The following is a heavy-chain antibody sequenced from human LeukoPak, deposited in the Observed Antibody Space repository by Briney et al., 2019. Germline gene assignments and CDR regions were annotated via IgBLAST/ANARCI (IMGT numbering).Heavy chain of an antibody. J-gene: IGHJ4*02. CDR1: GGSFSGYY. D-gene: IGHD6-6*01. V-gene: IGHV4-34*01. Sequence: SETLSLTCAVYGGSFSGYYWSWIRQPPGKGLEWIGEINHSGSTNYNPSLKSRVTISVDTSKNQFSLKLSSVTAADTAVYYCAGLLKTDSSSDYWGQGTLVTVSS. CDR3: AGLLKTDSSSDY. CDR2: INHSGST.